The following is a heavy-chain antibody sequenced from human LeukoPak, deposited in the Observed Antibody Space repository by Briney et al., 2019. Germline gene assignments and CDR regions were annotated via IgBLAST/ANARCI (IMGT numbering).Heavy chain of an antibody. Sequence: ASVKVSCKASGGTFSSYAISWVRQAPGQGLEWMGGIIPIFGTANYAQKFQGRVTITADESTSTAYMGLSSLRSEDTAVYYCARTVVPAAMCDYWGQGTLVTVSS. J-gene: IGHJ4*02. CDR2: IIPIFGTA. D-gene: IGHD2-2*01. V-gene: IGHV1-69*13. CDR3: ARTVVPAAMCDY. CDR1: GGTFSSYA.